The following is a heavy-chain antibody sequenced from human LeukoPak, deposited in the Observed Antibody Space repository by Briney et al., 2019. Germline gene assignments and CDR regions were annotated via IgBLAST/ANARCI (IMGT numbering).Heavy chain of an antibody. J-gene: IGHJ4*02. CDR3: ASELGYCSGGSCYGDY. CDR1: GFTFSDYY. Sequence: AGGSLRLSCAASGFTFSDYYMSWIRQAPGKGLEWVSYISSSGSTIYHADSVKGRFTISRDNAKNSLYLQMNSLRAEDTAVYYCASELGYCSGGSCYGDYWGQGTLVTVSS. D-gene: IGHD2-15*01. V-gene: IGHV3-11*01. CDR2: ISSSGSTI.